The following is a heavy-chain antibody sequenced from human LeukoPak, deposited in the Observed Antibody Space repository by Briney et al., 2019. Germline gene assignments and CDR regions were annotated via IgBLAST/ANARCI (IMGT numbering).Heavy chain of an antibody. D-gene: IGHD2-21*02. V-gene: IGHV5-51*01. CDR3: ARLGSVVVTAIPDAFDI. Sequence: GESLKISCKGSGYSFTSYWIGWVRQMPGKGLEWMGIIYPGDSDTRYSPSFQGQVTISADKSISTAYLQWSSLKASDTAMYYCARLGSVVVTAIPDAFDIWGQGTMVTASS. CDR2: IYPGDSDT. CDR1: GYSFTSYW. J-gene: IGHJ3*02.